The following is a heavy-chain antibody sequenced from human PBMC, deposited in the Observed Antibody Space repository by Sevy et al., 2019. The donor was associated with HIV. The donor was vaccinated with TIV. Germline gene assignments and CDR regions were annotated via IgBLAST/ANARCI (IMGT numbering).Heavy chain of an antibody. CDR2: IGPDGRVT. D-gene: IGHD2-2*01. Sequence: GGYLRLSCVVSGFTFSSYWMHWVRQGPGKGLVWFSRIGPDGRVTTYADSVKGRFTVSRDDAKNTVYLQMNSLRPEDTAVYYCAGAPDCGSNRCSHYYGMDVWGQGTTVTVSS. V-gene: IGHV3-74*03. CDR3: AGAPDCGSNRCSHYYGMDV. CDR1: GFTFSSYW. J-gene: IGHJ6*02.